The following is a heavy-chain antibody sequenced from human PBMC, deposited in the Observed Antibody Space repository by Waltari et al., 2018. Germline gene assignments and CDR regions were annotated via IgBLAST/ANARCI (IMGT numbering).Heavy chain of an antibody. CDR3: ARGNTIFGVVIPFYYYYMDV. D-gene: IGHD3-3*01. CDR2: INHSGST. Sequence: QVQLQQWGAGLLKPSETLSLTCAVYGGSFSGYYWSWIRQPPGKGLEWIGEINHSGSTNYNPSLKSRVTISVDTSKNQFSLKLSSVTAADTAVYYCARGNTIFGVVIPFYYYYMDVWGKGTTVTVSS. J-gene: IGHJ6*03. CDR1: GGSFSGYY. V-gene: IGHV4-34*01.